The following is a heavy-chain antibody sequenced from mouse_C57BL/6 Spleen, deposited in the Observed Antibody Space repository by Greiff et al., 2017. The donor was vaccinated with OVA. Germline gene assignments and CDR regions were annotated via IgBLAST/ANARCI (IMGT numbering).Heavy chain of an antibody. D-gene: IGHD1-1*01. CDR2: IYPGDGDT. J-gene: IGHJ2*01. Sequence: QVQLKESGAELVKPGASVKISCKASGYAFSSYWMNWVKQRPGKGLEWIGQIYPGDGDTNYNGKFKGKATLTADKSSSTAYMQLSSLTSEDSAVYFCARWGFTTVVRDYWGQGTTLTVSA. CDR1: GYAFSSYW. CDR3: ARWGFTTVVRDY. V-gene: IGHV1-80*01.